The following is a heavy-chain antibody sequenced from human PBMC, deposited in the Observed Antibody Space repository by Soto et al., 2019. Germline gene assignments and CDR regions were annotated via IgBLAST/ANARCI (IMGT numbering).Heavy chain of an antibody. CDR1: GFTLKGYS. V-gene: IGHV3-21*01. CDR2: ISDSSSYI. CDR3: ARGGLYCSSVGCQMNAFEI. J-gene: IGHJ3*02. D-gene: IGHD2-2*01. Sequence: EVQLVESGGGLVKPGGSLRLSCAASGFTLKGYSMNWVRQAPGKGLEWVSSISDSSSYIFHADSVKGRFSTSRDNAKNSLYLQMNGMRAEDTAVYYCARGGLYCSSVGCQMNAFEIWGQGTMVTVSS.